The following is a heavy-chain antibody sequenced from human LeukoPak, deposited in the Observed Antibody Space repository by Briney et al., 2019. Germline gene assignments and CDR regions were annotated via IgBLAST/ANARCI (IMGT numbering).Heavy chain of an antibody. V-gene: IGHV1-24*01. CDR3: ATWGYYDSSGYYYFDY. D-gene: IGHD3-22*01. Sequence: ASVKVSCKVSGYTLTELSMHWVRQAPGKGLEWMGGFDPEDGETIYARKFQGRVTMTEDTSTDTAYMELSSLRSEDTAVYYCATWGYYDSSGYYYFDYWGQGTLVTVSS. CDR1: GYTLTELS. J-gene: IGHJ4*02. CDR2: FDPEDGET.